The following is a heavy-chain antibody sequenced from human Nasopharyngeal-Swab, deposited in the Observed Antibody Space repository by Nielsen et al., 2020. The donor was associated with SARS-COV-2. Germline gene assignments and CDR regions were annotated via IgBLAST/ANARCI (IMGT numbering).Heavy chain of an antibody. V-gene: IGHV1-45*02. CDR2: IKLLNGNA. CDR3: ASGQCINGVCNPTDGLDV. J-gene: IGHJ6*02. Sequence: KVYCKAFGLSITYWLMHWMRKASGQALEWMGWIKLLNGNAKYAQKFQGRVSITRDGSRTTASLELSSLRPDDTAMYFCASGQCINGVCNPTDGLDVWGQGTSVTVS. D-gene: IGHD2-8*01. CDR1: GLSITYWL.